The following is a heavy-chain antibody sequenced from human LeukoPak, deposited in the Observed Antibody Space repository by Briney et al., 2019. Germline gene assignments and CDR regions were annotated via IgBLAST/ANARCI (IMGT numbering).Heavy chain of an antibody. J-gene: IGHJ4*02. D-gene: IGHD6-19*01. V-gene: IGHV3-21*01. CDR2: ISRSSSYI. Sequence: PGGSLTLSCAASGFTFSSYSMNWVRQAPGKGREWVSSISRSSSYIYYADSVKDRFTISRDNAKNSLYLQMNSLRAEDTAVYYCARNSAGLVELGGPDYWGQGTLVTVSS. CDR3: ARNSAGLVELGGPDY. CDR1: GFTFSSYS.